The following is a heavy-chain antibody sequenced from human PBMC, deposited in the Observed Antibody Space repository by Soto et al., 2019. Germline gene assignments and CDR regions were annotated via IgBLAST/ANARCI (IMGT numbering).Heavy chain of an antibody. CDR1: GITFSDAW. V-gene: IGHV3-15*01. Sequence: EVKLVESGGGLIKPGGSLRLSCAASGITFSDAWMTWVRQVPGKGLEWVGRVKSIADAGTTTYAAPVKGRFSISRDDSNSTLFLQMNSLKIDDTAVYYCSTGRYTFGLDSWGQGILVTVSS. D-gene: IGHD3-16*01. CDR2: VKSIADAGTT. J-gene: IGHJ4*02. CDR3: STGRYTFGLDS.